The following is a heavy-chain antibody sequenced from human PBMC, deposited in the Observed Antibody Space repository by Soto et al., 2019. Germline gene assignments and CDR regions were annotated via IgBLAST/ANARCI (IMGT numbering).Heavy chain of an antibody. CDR3: AKSVSVVVAATRYHYYYMDV. V-gene: IGHV3-23*01. D-gene: IGHD2-15*01. CDR1: GFTFSSYA. Sequence: GGSLRLSCAASGFTFSSYALSWVRQAPGKGLEWVSGISGSGGSTYYADSVKGRFTISRDNSKNTLYLQMNSLRAEDTAVYYCAKSVSVVVAATRYHYYYMDVSGKATTVTVSS. CDR2: ISGSGGST. J-gene: IGHJ6*03.